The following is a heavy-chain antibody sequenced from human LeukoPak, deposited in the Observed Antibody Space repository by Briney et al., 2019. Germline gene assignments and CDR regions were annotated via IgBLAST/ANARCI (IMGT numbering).Heavy chain of an antibody. V-gene: IGHV5-51*01. J-gene: IGHJ6*01. Sequence: GESLKISCKGLGYRFTMYWIGWVRQMPGKGLEWMAIIYPGDSDTRYSPSFQGQVTISADKSTSTAYLQWNSLKASDAAMYYCARHMGSYYYGMDVWGPGTTVTVSS. D-gene: IGHD3-10*01. CDR2: IYPGDSDT. CDR1: GYRFTMYW. CDR3: ARHMGSYYYGMDV.